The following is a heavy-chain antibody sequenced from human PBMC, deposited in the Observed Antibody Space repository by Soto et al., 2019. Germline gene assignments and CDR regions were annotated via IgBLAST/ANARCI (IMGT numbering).Heavy chain of an antibody. CDR1: GYSFTSYW. CDR3: ARLPTYYDFWSGYYSMYYYYGMDV. V-gene: IGHV5-51*01. D-gene: IGHD3-3*01. CDR2: IYPGDSDT. J-gene: IGHJ6*02. Sequence: GESLKISCKGSGYSFTSYWIGWVRQMPGKGLEWMGIIYPGDSDTRYSPSFQGQVTISADKSISTAYLQWSSLKASDTAMYYCARLPTYYDFWSGYYSMYYYYGMDVWGQGNTVTVSS.